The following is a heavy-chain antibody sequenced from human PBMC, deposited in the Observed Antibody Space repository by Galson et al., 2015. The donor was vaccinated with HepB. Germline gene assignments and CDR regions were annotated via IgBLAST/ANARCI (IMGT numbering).Heavy chain of an antibody. V-gene: IGHV3-7*01. J-gene: IGHJ4*02. CDR2: IKQVGSEE. CDR3: ATGRSMGV. Sequence: SRRLSCAASGFTFSSYSMTWVRQAPGKGLEWVANIKQVGSEEYYVDSMKGRFTISRGNAKNSLYLQMNSLSAEDTAVYYCATGRSMGVWGQGTLVTASS. CDR1: GFTFSSYS. D-gene: IGHD2-8*01.